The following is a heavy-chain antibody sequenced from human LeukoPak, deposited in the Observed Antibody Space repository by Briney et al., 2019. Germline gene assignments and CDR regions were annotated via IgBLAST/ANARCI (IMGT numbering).Heavy chain of an antibody. V-gene: IGHV3-21*01. CDR2: ISSSSSYI. Sequence: GGSLGLSCAASGFTFSSYSMNWVRQAPGKGLEWVSPISSSSSYIYYADSVKGRFTISRDNAKNSLYLQMNSLRAEDTAVYYCARGRLTRGFDYWGQGTLVTVSS. CDR1: GFTFSSYS. D-gene: IGHD2-2*01. J-gene: IGHJ4*02. CDR3: ARGRLTRGFDY.